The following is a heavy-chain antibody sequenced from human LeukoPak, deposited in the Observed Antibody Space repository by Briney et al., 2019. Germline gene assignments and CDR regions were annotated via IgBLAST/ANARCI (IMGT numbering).Heavy chain of an antibody. Sequence: GGSLRLSCAASGFTFSSYWMSWVRQAPGKVLEWVANIKQDGSEKYYVDSVKGRFTISRDNAKNSLYLQMNSLRAEDTAVYYCAREADGDYLPDYFDYWGQGTLVTVSS. D-gene: IGHD4-17*01. V-gene: IGHV3-7*03. CDR1: GFTFSSYW. J-gene: IGHJ4*02. CDR2: IKQDGSEK. CDR3: AREADGDYLPDYFDY.